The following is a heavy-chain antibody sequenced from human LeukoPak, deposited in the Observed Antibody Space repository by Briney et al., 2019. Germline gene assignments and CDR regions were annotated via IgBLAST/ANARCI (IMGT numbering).Heavy chain of an antibody. CDR3: ARRPYDDPSGLDY. CDR1: GESFSGYY. CDR2: INHSGST. J-gene: IGHJ4*02. V-gene: IGHV4-34*01. Sequence: SETLCLTCAVYGESFSGYYWSWIRQPPGKGLEWIGEINHSGSTNYNPSLKSRVTISVDTSKNQFSLKVTSVTAADTAVYYCARRPYDDPSGLDYWGQGNLVTVSS. D-gene: IGHD4-17*01.